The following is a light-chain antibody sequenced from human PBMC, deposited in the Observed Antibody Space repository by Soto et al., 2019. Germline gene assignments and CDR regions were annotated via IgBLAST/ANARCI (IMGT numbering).Light chain of an antibody. CDR3: QQYGSSPLT. J-gene: IGKJ4*01. CDR1: QSVSSSY. CDR2: GAS. V-gene: IGKV3-20*01. Sequence: EIVLTQSTGTLSLSPRESATLSCRASQSVSSSYLAWYQQKPGQAPRLLFYGASNRATGIPDRFIGSGSGTDFTLTISRLEPEDFAVFYCQQYGSSPLTFGGGTKVEIK.